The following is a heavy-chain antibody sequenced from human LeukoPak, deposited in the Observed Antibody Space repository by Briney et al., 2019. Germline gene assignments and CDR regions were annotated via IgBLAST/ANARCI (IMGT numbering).Heavy chain of an antibody. CDR1: GFTFSSYA. J-gene: IGHJ6*02. CDR3: ARDEGSPYYYYGMDV. Sequence: GGSLRLSCAASGFTFSSYAMHWVRQAPGKGLEWVAVISYDGSNKYYADSVKGRFTISRDNSKNTLYLQMNSQRAEDTAVYYCARDEGSPYYYYGMDVWGQGTTVTVSS. V-gene: IGHV3-30-3*01. CDR2: ISYDGSNK.